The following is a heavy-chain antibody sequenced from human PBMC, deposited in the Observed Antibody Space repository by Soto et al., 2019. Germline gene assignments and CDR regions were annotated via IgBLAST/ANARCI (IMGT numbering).Heavy chain of an antibody. J-gene: IGHJ5*02. Sequence: PGGSLRLSCAASGFTFSSYGMHWVRQAPGKGLEWVANIKQDGSEKYYVASVEGRFTISRDNAKNSLYLQMNSLRAEDTAVYYCARDLVVATALNWFDPWGQGTLVTVPS. CDR1: GFTFSSYG. CDR2: IKQDGSEK. D-gene: IGHD1-26*01. V-gene: IGHV3-7*03. CDR3: ARDLVVATALNWFDP.